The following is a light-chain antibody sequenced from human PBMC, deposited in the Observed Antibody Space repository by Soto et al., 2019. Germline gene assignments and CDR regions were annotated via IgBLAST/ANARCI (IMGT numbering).Light chain of an antibody. Sequence: EIVLTQSPATLSLSPGERATLSCRASQSVSSYLAWYQQKPGQVPRLLIYDASSRATGIPARFSGSGSGTEFTLTISSLEPEDFAVYYCQQRSNWPVTFGQGTRVEIK. V-gene: IGKV3-11*01. CDR1: QSVSSY. J-gene: IGKJ1*01. CDR2: DAS. CDR3: QQRSNWPVT.